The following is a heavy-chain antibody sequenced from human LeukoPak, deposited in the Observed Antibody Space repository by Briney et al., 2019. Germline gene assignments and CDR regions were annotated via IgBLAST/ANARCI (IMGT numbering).Heavy chain of an antibody. D-gene: IGHD2-2*01. CDR2: ISGNGDNT. CDR3: ARSNTNYYCFDY. J-gene: IGHJ4*02. CDR1: GFTFSTYA. V-gene: IGHV3-64*01. Sequence: RGSLRLSCAASGFTFSTYAMHWVRQAPGKGLEYVSGISGNGDNTYYANSVKGRFTISRDNSKNTVYLQMGSLGAEDTAVYYCARSNTNYYCFDYWGQGTLVTVSS.